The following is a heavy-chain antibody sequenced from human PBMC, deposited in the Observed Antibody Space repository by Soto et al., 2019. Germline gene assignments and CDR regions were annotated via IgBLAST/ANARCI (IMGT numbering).Heavy chain of an antibody. CDR1: GGSISSGDYY. V-gene: IGHV4-30-4*01. D-gene: IGHD2-2*01. CDR2: IYYSGST. CDR3: ARGLVSSMYLPFDY. J-gene: IGHJ4*02. Sequence: TLSLTCTVSGGSISSGDYYWSWIRQPPGKGLEWIGYIYYSGSTYYNPSLKSRVTISVDTSKNQFSLKLSSVTAADTAVYYCARGLVSSMYLPFDYWGKGTLVTVSS.